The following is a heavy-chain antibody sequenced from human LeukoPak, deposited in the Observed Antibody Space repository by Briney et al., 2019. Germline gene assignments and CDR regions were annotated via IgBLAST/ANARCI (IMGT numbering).Heavy chain of an antibody. CDR3: ATEFNYYGSGSYG. CDR2: IRHDGSDK. D-gene: IGHD3-10*01. J-gene: IGHJ4*02. CDR1: GFTFSKYG. Sequence: GGSLRLSCEASGFTFSKYGMHWVRQAPGRGLEWVAFIRHDGSDKYYIDSVKDRFIISRDNSKNTLYLQMNSLRTDDTAVYYCATEFNYYGSGSYGWGQGTLVTVSS. V-gene: IGHV3-30*02.